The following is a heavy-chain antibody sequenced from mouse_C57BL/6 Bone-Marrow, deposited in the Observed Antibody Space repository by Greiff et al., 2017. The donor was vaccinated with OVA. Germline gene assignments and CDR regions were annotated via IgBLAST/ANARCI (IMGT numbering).Heavy chain of an antibody. V-gene: IGHV3-8*01. Sequence: DVQLVESGPGLAKPSQTLSLTCSVTGYSITSDYWNWIRKFPGNKLEYMGYISYSGSTYYNPSLKSRISITRDTSKNQYYLQLNSVTTEDTATYYCARLTYYYGSSYRYFDVWGTGTTVTVSS. CDR3: ARLTYYYGSSYRYFDV. J-gene: IGHJ1*03. CDR1: GYSITSDY. D-gene: IGHD1-1*01. CDR2: ISYSGST.